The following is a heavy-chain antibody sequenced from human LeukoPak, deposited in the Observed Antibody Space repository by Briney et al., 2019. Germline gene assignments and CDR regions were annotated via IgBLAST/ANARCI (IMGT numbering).Heavy chain of an antibody. J-gene: IGHJ4*02. CDR1: EYTFNNCY. CDR3: ARARWHYALDY. V-gene: IGHV1-2*02. Sequence: ASVRVSCKATEYTFNNCYLHWVRQAPGQGLEWMGWINPNTGRTNVAQKFQGRVTLTRDTSIRTFYMELSSLTSDDTAMYSCARARWHYALDYWGQGTLVSVSS. CDR2: INPNTGRT. D-gene: IGHD1-7*01.